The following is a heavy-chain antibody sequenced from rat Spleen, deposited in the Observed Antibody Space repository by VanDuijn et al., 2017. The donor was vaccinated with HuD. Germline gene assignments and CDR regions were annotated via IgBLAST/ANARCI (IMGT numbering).Heavy chain of an antibody. V-gene: IGHV5-29*01. Sequence: EVQLVESGGGLVQPGRSMKLSCAASGLTFSNYDMAWVRQAPTKGLEWVATISHDGSSTYYRDPEKGRFTISRDNAKSTLYLQMDSLRSEDTDTYYCTRLYYSNWFAYWGQGTLVTVSS. CDR2: ISHDGSST. CDR1: GLTFSNYD. D-gene: IGHD1-1*01. CDR3: TRLYYSNWFAY. J-gene: IGHJ3*01.